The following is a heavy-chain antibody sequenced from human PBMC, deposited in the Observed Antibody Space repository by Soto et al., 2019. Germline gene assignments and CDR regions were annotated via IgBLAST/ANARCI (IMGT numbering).Heavy chain of an antibody. Sequence: ETLSLTCTVSGGSISSSXXXXGWIRQPPGKGLEWIGSIYYSGSTYYNPSLKSRVTISVDTSKNQFSLKLSSVTAADTAVYYCASPREGANHYFGMDVWGQGTTVTVSS. D-gene: IGHD1-26*01. CDR3: ASPREGANHYFGMDV. CDR1: GGSISSSXXX. CDR2: IYYSGST. J-gene: IGHJ6*02. V-gene: IGHV4-39*01.